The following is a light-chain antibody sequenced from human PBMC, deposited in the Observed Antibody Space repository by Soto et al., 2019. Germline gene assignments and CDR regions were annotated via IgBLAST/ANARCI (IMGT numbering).Light chain of an antibody. CDR1: QTINNF. V-gene: IGKV1-5*01. Sequence: DIQMTQSPSSLFASVGDRVTVTCRASQTINNFLNWYHQKPGKAPKLLIYDASTLESGVPSRFSGSGSGTEFTLTITSLQPDDFATYYCQQFHSYSPTFGQGTKVELK. J-gene: IGKJ1*01. CDR2: DAS. CDR3: QQFHSYSPT.